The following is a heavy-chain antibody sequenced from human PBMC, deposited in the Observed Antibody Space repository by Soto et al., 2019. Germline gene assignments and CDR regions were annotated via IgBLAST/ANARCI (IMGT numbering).Heavy chain of an antibody. Sequence: ASLKVSWKASASTLMKDDISWGRQATGQGLEWMGWMNPNSGNTGYALKFQGRVSMTRNTSIYTVYLELSSLASDDTAVYYCVRMASSGTLNWFDPWGQGTLVTVSS. CDR2: MNPNSGNT. CDR1: ASTLMKDD. CDR3: VRMASSGTLNWFDP. V-gene: IGHV1-8*01. J-gene: IGHJ5*02. D-gene: IGHD1-1*01.